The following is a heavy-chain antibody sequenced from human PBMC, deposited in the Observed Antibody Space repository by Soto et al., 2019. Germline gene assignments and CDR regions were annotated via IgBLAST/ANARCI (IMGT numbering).Heavy chain of an antibody. CDR3: AREVVSDSGALHFDY. CDR1: GYTFTSYG. D-gene: IGHD2-15*01. V-gene: IGHV1-18*01. CDR2: ISAYNGNT. Sequence: ASVKVSCKASGYTFTSYGISRVRQAPGQGLEWMGWISAYNGNTNYAQKLQGRVAMTTDTSTSTAYMELRSLRSDDTAVYYCAREVVSDSGALHFDYWGQGTLVTVSS. J-gene: IGHJ4*02.